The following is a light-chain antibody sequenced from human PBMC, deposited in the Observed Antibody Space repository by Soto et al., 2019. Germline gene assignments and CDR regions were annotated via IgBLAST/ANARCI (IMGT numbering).Light chain of an antibody. CDR1: QSVCTN. Sequence: EIALTQSPATLSVSPGDRATLSCRASQSVCTNLAWYQQKPGQAPRLLISGASTRATGVPARFSGSGSGTEFTLTISSLQSEDFAVYFCHQYENWPKTFGQGTKVDI. J-gene: IGKJ1*01. V-gene: IGKV3-15*01. CDR2: GAS. CDR3: HQYENWPKT.